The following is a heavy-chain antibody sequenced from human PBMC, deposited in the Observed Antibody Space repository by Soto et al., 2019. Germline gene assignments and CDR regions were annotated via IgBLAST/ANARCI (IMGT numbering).Heavy chain of an antibody. V-gene: IGHV5-51*01. Sequence: GESLKISCKGSGYSFTSYWIGWVRQMPGKGLEWMGIIYPGDSDTRYSPSFQGQVTISADKSISTAYLQWSSLKASDTAMYYCARRGRDGDYVSYYYYMDVWGKGTTVTVSS. CDR3: ARRGRDGDYVSYYYYMDV. CDR1: GYSFTSYW. D-gene: IGHD4-17*01. CDR2: IYPGDSDT. J-gene: IGHJ6*03.